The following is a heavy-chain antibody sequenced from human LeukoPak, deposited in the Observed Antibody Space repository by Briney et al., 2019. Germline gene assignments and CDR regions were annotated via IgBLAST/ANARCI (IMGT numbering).Heavy chain of an antibody. V-gene: IGHV3-30*03. CDR3: GGGWYFLDY. D-gene: IGHD6-19*01. CDR1: GFSFSTYG. J-gene: IGHJ4*02. Sequence: GGSLRLSCAASGFSFSTYGMHWVRQAPGKGLEWVAVISYDGNNKYYADSVKGRFSISRDNSKSTLYLQMNSLRAEDTAVYYCGGGWYFLDYWGQGTLVTVSS. CDR2: ISYDGNNK.